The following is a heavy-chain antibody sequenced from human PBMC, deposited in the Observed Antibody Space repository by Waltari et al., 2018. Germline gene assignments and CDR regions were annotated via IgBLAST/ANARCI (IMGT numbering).Heavy chain of an antibody. CDR3: ARDAYHYFGMDV. CDR2: ITPTSGGT. CDR1: GYTFTGYY. V-gene: IGHV1-2*02. J-gene: IGHJ6*02. Sequence: QVQLVQSGAEVKKPGASVKVSCKASGYTFTGYYIHWVRQAPGQGLEWMVWITPTSGGTNYAQKFQGRVTMTRDTSISTVYMELSRLRSDDTAVYYCARDAYHYFGMDVWGQGTTVTVSS.